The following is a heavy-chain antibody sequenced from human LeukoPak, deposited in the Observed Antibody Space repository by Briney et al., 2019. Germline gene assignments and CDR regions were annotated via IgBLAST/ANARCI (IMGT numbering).Heavy chain of an antibody. CDR3: ARDPKCSGGSCYSTYFHH. CDR2: ISSSGSTI. D-gene: IGHD2-15*01. CDR1: GFTFSTYE. V-gene: IGHV3-48*03. Sequence: GGSLRLSCAASGFTFSTYEMNWVRQAPGKGLEWVSYISSSGSTIYHADSVKGRFTISRDNAKNSLYLQMNSLRAEDTAVYYCARDPKCSGGSCYSTYFHHWGQGTLVTVSS. J-gene: IGHJ1*01.